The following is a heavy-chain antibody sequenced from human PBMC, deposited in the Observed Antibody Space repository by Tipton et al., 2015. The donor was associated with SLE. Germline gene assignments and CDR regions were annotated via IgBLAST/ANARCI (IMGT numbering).Heavy chain of an antibody. CDR3: ARKFSGGGYFDY. Sequence: TLSLTCVVSGYSISSSNWWGWIRQPPGKGPEWIGYIYYSGSIYYNPSLKSRVTMSVDTSKNKFSLKLSSVTAVDTAVYYCARKFSGGGYFDYWGQGTLVTVSS. J-gene: IGHJ4*02. CDR2: IYYSGSI. CDR1: GYSISSSNW. V-gene: IGHV4-28*02. D-gene: IGHD5-12*01.